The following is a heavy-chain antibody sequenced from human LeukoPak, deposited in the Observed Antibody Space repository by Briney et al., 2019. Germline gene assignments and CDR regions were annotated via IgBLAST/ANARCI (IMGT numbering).Heavy chain of an antibody. Sequence: LTGGSLRLSCAASGFTFSDYWMTWVRQAPGKGLEWVANIKPDGSEKYYVDSVKGRFTISRDNAKNSLFLQMNSLRAEDTAVYYCARRFGSGSFENSEFDYWGQGTLVTVSS. V-gene: IGHV3-7*01. J-gene: IGHJ4*02. D-gene: IGHD3-10*01. CDR1: GFTFSDYW. CDR3: ARRFGSGSFENSEFDY. CDR2: IKPDGSEK.